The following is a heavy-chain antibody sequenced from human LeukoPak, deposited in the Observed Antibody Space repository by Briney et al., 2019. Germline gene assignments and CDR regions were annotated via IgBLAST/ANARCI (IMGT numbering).Heavy chain of an antibody. V-gene: IGHV3-30*02. CDR1: GFTFSSYG. Sequence: QAGGSLRLSCAASGFTFSSYGMHWVRQAPGKGLEWVAFIRYDGSNKYYADSVKGRFTISRDNSKNTLYLQMNSLRAEDTAVYYCARTPLTSGSSLDYWGQGTLVTVSS. D-gene: IGHD1-26*01. J-gene: IGHJ4*02. CDR2: IRYDGSNK. CDR3: ARTPLTSGSSLDY.